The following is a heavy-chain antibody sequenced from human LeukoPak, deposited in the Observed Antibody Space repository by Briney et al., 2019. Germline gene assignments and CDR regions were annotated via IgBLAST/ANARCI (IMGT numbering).Heavy chain of an antibody. D-gene: IGHD6-19*01. V-gene: IGHV3-9*01. CDR3: AKDSWGVAGPQYYYYGMDV. CDR1: GFTFDDYA. J-gene: IGHJ6*02. CDR2: ISWNSGSI. Sequence: LRLSCAASGFTFDDYAMHWVRQAPGKGLEWVSGISWNSGSIGYADSVKGRFTISRDNAKNSLYLQMNSLRAEDTALYYCAKDSWGVAGPQYYYYGMDVWGQGTTVTVSS.